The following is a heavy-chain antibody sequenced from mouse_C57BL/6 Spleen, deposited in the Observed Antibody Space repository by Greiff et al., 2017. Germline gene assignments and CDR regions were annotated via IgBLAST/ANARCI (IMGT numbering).Heavy chain of an antibody. Sequence: VQLQQPGAELVKPGASVKLSCKASGYTFTSYWMHWVKQRPGRGLEWIGRIDPNSGGTKYNEKFKSKATLTVDKPSSTAYMQLSSLTSEDSAVYYWACLDSSGYGYAMDYWGQGTSVTVSS. J-gene: IGHJ4*01. V-gene: IGHV1-72*01. CDR2: IDPNSGGT. CDR3: ACLDSSGYGYAMDY. CDR1: GYTFTSYW. D-gene: IGHD3-2*02.